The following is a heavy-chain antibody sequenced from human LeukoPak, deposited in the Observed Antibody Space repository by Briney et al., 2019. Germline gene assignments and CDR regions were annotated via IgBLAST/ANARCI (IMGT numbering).Heavy chain of an antibody. Sequence: PSETLSLTCTVSGGSVSSGSYYWSWIRQPPGKRLEWIGYIYYSGSTNYNPSLKSRVTISVDTSKNQFSLKLSSVTAADTAVYYCARASTMVRGVIGLDFDYWGQGTLVTVSS. CDR2: IYYSGST. CDR1: GGSVSSGSYY. CDR3: ARASTMVRGVIGLDFDY. J-gene: IGHJ4*02. V-gene: IGHV4-61*01. D-gene: IGHD3-10*01.